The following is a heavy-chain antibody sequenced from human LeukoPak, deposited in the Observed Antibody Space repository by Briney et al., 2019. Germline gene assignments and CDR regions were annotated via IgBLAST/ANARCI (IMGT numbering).Heavy chain of an antibody. CDR3: ATYGGTYAGFDY. CDR2: ISSSNITI. J-gene: IGHJ4*02. D-gene: IGHD1-26*01. V-gene: IGHV3-48*04. CDR1: GLTFSTYS. Sequence: GGSLRLSCVASGLTFSTYSMNWVRQAPGKGLEWLSYISSSNITIYYADSVKGRFTTSRDNAKNSLYLQMNSLRAEDTAVYYCATYGGTYAGFDYWGQGTLVTVSS.